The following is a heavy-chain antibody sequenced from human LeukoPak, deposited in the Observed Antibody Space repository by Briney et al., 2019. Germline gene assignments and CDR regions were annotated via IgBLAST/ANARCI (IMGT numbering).Heavy chain of an antibody. CDR3: ARAVTGGYYFDY. Sequence: PSETLSLTCTVSGYSISSGYYWGWIRPPPGKGLEWIGSIYHSGSTYYNPSLKSRVTISVDTSKNQFSLKLSSATAADTAVYYCARAVTGGYYFDYWGQGTLVTVSS. J-gene: IGHJ4*02. CDR1: GYSISSGYY. D-gene: IGHD1-14*01. CDR2: IYHSGST. V-gene: IGHV4-38-2*02.